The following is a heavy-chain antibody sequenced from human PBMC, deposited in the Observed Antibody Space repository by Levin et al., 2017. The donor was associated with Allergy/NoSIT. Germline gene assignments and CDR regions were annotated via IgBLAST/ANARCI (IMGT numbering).Heavy chain of an antibody. CDR2: IYYSGST. CDR3: ARHWYSSGWSGGNWFDP. Sequence: KPGGSLRLSCTVSGGSISSYYWSWIRQPPGKGLEWIGYIYYSGSTNYNPSLKSRVTISVDTSKNQFSLKLSSVTAADTAVYYCARHWYSSGWSGGNWFDPWGQGTLVTVSS. CDR1: GGSISSYY. J-gene: IGHJ5*02. V-gene: IGHV4-59*08. D-gene: IGHD6-19*01.